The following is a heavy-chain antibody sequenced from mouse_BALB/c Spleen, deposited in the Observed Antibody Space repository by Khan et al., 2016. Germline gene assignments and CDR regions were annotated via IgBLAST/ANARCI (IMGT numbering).Heavy chain of an antibody. Sequence: VQLQQSGAELVKPGASVKLSCTASGFNIKDTYMHWLKQRPEQGLEWIGRIDTANSNTIYDPKFQGKATITYDTSSHKAYLQLISLASEDTAVYYGAPCGRGFACWGQGTLVTVSA. CDR2: IDTANSNT. CDR3: APCGRGFAC. J-gene: IGHJ3*01. V-gene: IGHV14-3*02. CDR1: GFNIKDTY.